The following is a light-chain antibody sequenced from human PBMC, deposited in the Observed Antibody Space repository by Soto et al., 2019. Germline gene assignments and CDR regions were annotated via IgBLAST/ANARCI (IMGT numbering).Light chain of an antibody. Sequence: NFMLTQPHSVSESPGKTVTISCTRSSGSIDSNYVQWYQQRPGSAPTTVIYEDNQRPSGVPDRFSGSIDSSSNSASLTSSGLKTEDEADYYCQSYDSSNQGVFGGGTKLTVL. CDR1: SGSIDSNY. CDR2: EDN. J-gene: IGLJ2*01. CDR3: QSYDSSNQGV. V-gene: IGLV6-57*04.